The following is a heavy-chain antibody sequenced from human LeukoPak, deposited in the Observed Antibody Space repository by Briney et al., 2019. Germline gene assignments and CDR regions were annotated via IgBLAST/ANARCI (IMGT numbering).Heavy chain of an antibody. V-gene: IGHV4-30-2*01. J-gene: IGHJ3*02. Sequence: SQTLSLTCTVSGGSISSGGYYWSWIRQPPGKGLEWIGYIYHSGSTYYNPSLKSRVTISVDKSKSQFSLKLSSVTAADTAIYYCARDGVSVYSYGRRAFDIWGQGTMVTVSS. CDR2: IYHSGST. CDR3: ARDGVSVYSYGRRAFDI. CDR1: GGSISSGGYY. D-gene: IGHD5-18*01.